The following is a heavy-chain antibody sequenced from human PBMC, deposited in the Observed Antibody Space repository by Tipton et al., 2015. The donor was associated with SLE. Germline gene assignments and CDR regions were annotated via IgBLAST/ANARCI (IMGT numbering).Heavy chain of an antibody. CDR1: GDSISGYY. CDR2: IYISGTT. V-gene: IGHV4-59*01. Sequence: GLVKHSETLSLTCTVSGDSISGYYWTWIRQPPGKGLEWIGYIYISGTTNYNPSLKSRVTISIDTSKNQFSLKLSSVTAADTAVYYRALSLGAALPPLGWGQGTLVTVSS. J-gene: IGHJ4*02. D-gene: IGHD6-13*01. CDR3: ALSLGAALPPLG.